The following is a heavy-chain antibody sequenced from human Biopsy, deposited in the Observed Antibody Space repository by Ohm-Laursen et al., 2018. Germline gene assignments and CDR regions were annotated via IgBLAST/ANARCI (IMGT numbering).Heavy chain of an antibody. Sequence: ETLSLTCAVSGASINIAYYWGWIRQPPGKGLEWIGIIYQTGNTYYNPSLKSRLTISGDASKNEFFLNLTSVTAADTAIYYCVRVRGITPPGAFDFWGQGTKVAVSS. CDR2: IYQTGNT. D-gene: IGHD6-13*01. V-gene: IGHV4-38-2*01. CDR1: GASINIAYY. J-gene: IGHJ3*01. CDR3: VRVRGITPPGAFDF.